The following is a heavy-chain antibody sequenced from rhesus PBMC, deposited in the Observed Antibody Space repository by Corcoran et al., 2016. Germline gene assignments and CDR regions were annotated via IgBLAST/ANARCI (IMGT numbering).Heavy chain of an antibody. CDR2: ISGRCGST. Sequence: QLPLQESGPGLVKPSATLSLTCAVYGGSIRSHSWSCIRQPPGKGLEWIGRISGRCGSTDYNPSLKSRVTISTDTSKNQFSLKLSSVTAADTAVYYCARGGAAASTFDYWGQGVLVTVSS. V-gene: IGHV4-173*01. J-gene: IGHJ4*01. CDR1: GGSIRSHS. CDR3: ARGGAAASTFDY. D-gene: IGHD6-25*01.